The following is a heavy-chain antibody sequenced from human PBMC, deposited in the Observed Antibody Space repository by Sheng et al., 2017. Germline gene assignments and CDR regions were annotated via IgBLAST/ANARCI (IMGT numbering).Heavy chain of an antibody. CDR3: ARVGYYYDSPNYYYYYMTS. V-gene: IGHV3-13*01. D-gene: IGHD3-22*01. Sequence: EVQLVESGGGLVQPGGSLRLSCAASGFTFSSYDMHWVRQATGKGLEWVSAIGTAGDTYYPGSVKGRFTISRENAKNSLYLQMNSLRAGDTAVYYCARVGYYYDSPNYYYYYMTSGAKGPRSP. CDR1: GFTFSSYD. J-gene: IGHJ6*03. CDR2: IGTAGDT.